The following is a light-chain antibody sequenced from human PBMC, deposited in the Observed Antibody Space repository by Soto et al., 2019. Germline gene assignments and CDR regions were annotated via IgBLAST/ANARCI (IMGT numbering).Light chain of an antibody. CDR3: QQYTNFPLT. J-gene: IGKJ4*01. CDR1: QSVGRF. CDR2: GAS. Sequence: EVVMTQSPATLSVSLGERASLSCRASQSVGRFLAWYQQKPGQAPRLLIFGASTRATGIPARFSGSGSGTEFTLTISGLHAEDSATYYCQQYTNFPLTFGGGTKVEIK. V-gene: IGKV3-15*01.